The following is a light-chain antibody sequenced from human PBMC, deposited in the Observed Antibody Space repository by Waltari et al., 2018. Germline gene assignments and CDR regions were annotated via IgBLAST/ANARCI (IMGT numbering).Light chain of an antibody. J-gene: IGLJ3*02. Sequence: QSALTQLPSVSGSPGHSVIISCTGTSRDIGAYHHVSWYQQHPGKVPKLIIYDVTKRPSGVPDRFSASKSGNTASLTISGLLAEDEADYYCTSYAADYILVFGGGTKLTVL. CDR1: SRDIGAYHH. V-gene: IGLV2-11*01. CDR2: DVT. CDR3: TSYAADYILV.